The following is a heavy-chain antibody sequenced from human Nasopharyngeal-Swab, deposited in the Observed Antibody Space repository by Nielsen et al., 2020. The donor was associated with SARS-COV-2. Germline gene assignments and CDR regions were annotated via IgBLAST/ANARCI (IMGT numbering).Heavy chain of an antibody. CDR1: AYTFTSYA. J-gene: IGHJ3*02. D-gene: IGHD3-16*01. CDR3: ATDLNMIDAFDI. V-gene: IGHV1-18*01. CDR2: ISAYNGNT. Sequence: SVTVSYQAPAYTFTSYAISWVRHAPGQGLEWMGWISAYNGNTNSAQKLQGRVTMTTDTSTITGYMELRSLRSDDTAVYYCATDLNMIDAFDIWGQGTMVTVSS.